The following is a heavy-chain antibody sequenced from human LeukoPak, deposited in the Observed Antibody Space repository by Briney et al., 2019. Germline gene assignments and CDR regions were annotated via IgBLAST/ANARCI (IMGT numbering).Heavy chain of an antibody. CDR3: AKDDSYSSNHFDY. CDR2: INSDGSST. J-gene: IGHJ4*02. V-gene: IGHV3-74*01. CDR1: GFTFSSYW. D-gene: IGHD6-13*01. Sequence: GGSLRLSCAASGFTFSSYWMHWVRQAPGKGLVWDSRINSDGSSTSYADSVKGRFTISRDNAKNTLYLQMNSLRAEDTALYYCAKDDSYSSNHFDYWGQGTLVTVSS.